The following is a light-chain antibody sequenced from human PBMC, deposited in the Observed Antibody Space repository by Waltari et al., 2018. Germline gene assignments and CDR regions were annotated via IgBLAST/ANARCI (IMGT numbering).Light chain of an antibody. V-gene: IGKV3-11*01. Sequence: IVLTQSPATLSLSPRDTATLSCRASQSVSSHLAWYQQKPAQAPRILIYVASKRATGIPARFSGSGSGTDFTLTITSLEPEDFAVFFCQQRSNWPSFGPGTKVEIK. CDR1: QSVSSH. CDR2: VAS. J-gene: IGKJ1*01. CDR3: QQRSNWPS.